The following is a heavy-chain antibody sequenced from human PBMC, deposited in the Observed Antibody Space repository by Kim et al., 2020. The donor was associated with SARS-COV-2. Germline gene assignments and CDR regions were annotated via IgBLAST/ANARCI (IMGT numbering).Heavy chain of an antibody. CDR2: IKQDGSEK. Sequence: GGSLRLSCAASGFTFSSYWMSWVRQAPGKGLEWVANIKQDGSEKYYVDSVKGRFTISRDNAKNSLYLQMNSLRAEDTAVYYCARYRDYYDSSDAFDIWGQGTMVTVSS. V-gene: IGHV3-7*01. D-gene: IGHD3-22*01. J-gene: IGHJ3*02. CDR3: ARYRDYYDSSDAFDI. CDR1: GFTFSSYW.